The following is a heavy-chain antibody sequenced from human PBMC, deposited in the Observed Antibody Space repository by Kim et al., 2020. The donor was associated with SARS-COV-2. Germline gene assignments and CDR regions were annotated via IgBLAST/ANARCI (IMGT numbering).Heavy chain of an antibody. CDR3: ALRYSSSRDY. CDR2: T. Sequence: TNYSPSFQGHVTISADKSISTAYLQWSSLKASDTAMYYCALRYSSSRDYWGQGTLVTVSS. J-gene: IGHJ4*02. D-gene: IGHD6-13*01. V-gene: IGHV5-10-1*01.